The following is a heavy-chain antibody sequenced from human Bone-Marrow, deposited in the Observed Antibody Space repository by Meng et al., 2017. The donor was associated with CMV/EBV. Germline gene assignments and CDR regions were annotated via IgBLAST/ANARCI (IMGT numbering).Heavy chain of an antibody. J-gene: IGHJ5*02. CDR1: GGSFSGYY. CDR3: ARNYDILTGLDHWFDP. CDR2: INHSGST. D-gene: IGHD3-9*01. V-gene: IGHV4-34*01. Sequence: SETLSLTCAVYGGSFSGYYWSWIRQSPGKGLEWIGEINHSGSTNYNPSLKSRATISVDTSKNQFSLKLSSVTAADTAVYYCARNYDILTGLDHWFDPWGQGTLVTVSS.